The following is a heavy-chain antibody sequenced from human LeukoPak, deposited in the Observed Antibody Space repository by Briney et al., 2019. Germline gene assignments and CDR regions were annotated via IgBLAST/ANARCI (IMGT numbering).Heavy chain of an antibody. J-gene: IGHJ4*02. CDR3: ARGQIPYYDSSGYLDY. CDR1: GYTFTSYA. V-gene: IGHV1-3*03. Sequence: ASVKVSCKASGYTFTSYAMHWVRQAPGQRLEWMGWINAGNGNTKYSQEFQGRVTITRDTSASTAYMELSSLRSEDMAVYYCARGQIPYYDSSGYLDYWGQGTLVTVSS. D-gene: IGHD3-22*01. CDR2: INAGNGNT.